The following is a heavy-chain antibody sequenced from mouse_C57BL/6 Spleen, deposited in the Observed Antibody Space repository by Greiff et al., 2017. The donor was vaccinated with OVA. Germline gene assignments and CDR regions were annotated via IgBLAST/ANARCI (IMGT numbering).Heavy chain of an antibody. Sequence: QVQLQQPGAELVKPGASVKLSCKASGYTFTSYWMHWVKQRPGQGLEWIGMIHPNSGSTNYNEKLKSKATLTVDKASSTAYMKLRRLTSEDSAVSSCAKLGIPYGFTTFYYAMDYWGQGTSVTVSS. CDR1: GYTFTSYW. D-gene: IGHD2-2*01. CDR2: IHPNSGST. CDR3: AKLGIPYGFTTFYYAMDY. V-gene: IGHV1-64*01. J-gene: IGHJ4*01.